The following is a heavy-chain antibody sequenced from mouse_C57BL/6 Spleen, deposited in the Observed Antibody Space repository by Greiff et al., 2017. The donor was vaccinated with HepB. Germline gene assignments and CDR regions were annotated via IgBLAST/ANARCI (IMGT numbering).Heavy chain of an antibody. CDR2: ISSGGSYT. V-gene: IGHV5-6*01. CDR3: ARQGREAMDY. J-gene: IGHJ4*01. CDR1: GFTFSSYG. Sequence: EVQVVESGGDLVKPGGSLKLSCAASGFTFSSYGMSWVRQTPDKRLEWVATISSGGSYTYYPDSVKGRFTISRDHAKNTLYLQMSSLKSEDTAMYYCARQGREAMDYWGQGTSVTVSS. D-gene: IGHD6-1*01.